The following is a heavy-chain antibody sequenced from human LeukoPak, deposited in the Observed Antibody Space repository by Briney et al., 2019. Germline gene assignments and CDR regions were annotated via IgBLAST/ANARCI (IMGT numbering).Heavy chain of an antibody. Sequence: PGESLKISCKASGYSFITYWIGWVRQMPGKGLEWMGIIYPGDSDTRYSPSFQGQVTISADKSISTAYLQWSSLKASDTAMYYCARRHDTNGVSYYFDFWGQGTLVTVS. CDR1: GYSFITYW. CDR3: ARRHDTNGVSYYFDF. J-gene: IGHJ4*02. CDR2: IYPGDSDT. D-gene: IGHD2-8*01. V-gene: IGHV5-51*01.